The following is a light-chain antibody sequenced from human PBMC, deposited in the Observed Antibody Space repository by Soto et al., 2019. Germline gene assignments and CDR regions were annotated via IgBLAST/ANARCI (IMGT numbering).Light chain of an antibody. Sequence: DIQMTQSPSSLSASVGDRVTITCRASQTIDNSLNWYQHKPGKAPKLLIHAASNLQSGVPSRFSGSGSGTDFTLTVTILQPEDFATYYGQQSFSPPSTFGPGTKVD. J-gene: IGKJ3*01. V-gene: IGKV1-39*01. CDR2: AAS. CDR3: QQSFSPPST. CDR1: QTIDNS.